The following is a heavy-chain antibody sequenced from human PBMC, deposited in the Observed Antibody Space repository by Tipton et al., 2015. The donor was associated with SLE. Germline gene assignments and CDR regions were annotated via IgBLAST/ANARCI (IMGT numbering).Heavy chain of an antibody. D-gene: IGHD6-6*01. CDR1: GGSFSGYY. V-gene: IGHV4-34*01. J-gene: IGHJ4*02. CDR2: INHSGST. Sequence: TLSLTCAVYGGSFSGYYWSWIRQPPGKGLEWIGEINHSGSTNYNPSLKSRVTISVDTSKNQFSLKLSSVTAADTAVYYCARRSIAAPFDYWGQGTLVTVSS. CDR3: ARRSIAAPFDY.